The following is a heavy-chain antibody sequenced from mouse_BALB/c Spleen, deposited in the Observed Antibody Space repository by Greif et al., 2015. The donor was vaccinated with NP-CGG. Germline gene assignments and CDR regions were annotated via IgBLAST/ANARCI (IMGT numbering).Heavy chain of an antibody. V-gene: IGHV1S81*02. D-gene: IGHD2-3*01. CDR2: INPSNGRT. Sequence: QVQLQQSGAELVKPGASVKLSCKASGYTFTSYWMHWVKQRPGQGLEWIGEINPSNGRTNYNEKFKSKATLTVDKSSSTAYMQLSSLTSEDSAVYYCAIYDGYYYYAMDYWGQGTSVTVSP. J-gene: IGHJ4*01. CDR3: AIYDGYYYYAMDY. CDR1: GYTFTSYW.